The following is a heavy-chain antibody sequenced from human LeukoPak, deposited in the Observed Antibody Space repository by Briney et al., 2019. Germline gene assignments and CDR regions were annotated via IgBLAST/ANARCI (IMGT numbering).Heavy chain of an antibody. CDR3: AKDIGQQLAQYYFDY. CDR2: VWYDGSNQ. Sequence: GGSLRLSCAASGFTFSRHGMHWVRQAPGKGLEWVAAVWYDGSNQYYVDSVKGRFTISRDNSKNSLYLQMNSLRTEDTALYYCAKDIGQQLAQYYFDYWGQGTLVTVSS. V-gene: IGHV3-33*03. D-gene: IGHD6-13*01. CDR1: GFTFSRHG. J-gene: IGHJ4*02.